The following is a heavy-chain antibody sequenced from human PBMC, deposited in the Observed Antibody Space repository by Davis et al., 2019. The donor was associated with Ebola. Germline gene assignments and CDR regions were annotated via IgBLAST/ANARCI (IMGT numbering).Heavy chain of an antibody. V-gene: IGHV3-11*01. Sequence: GESLKISCAASGFTVSSNYMNWVRQAPGKGLEWVSYISSSGSTIYYADSVKGRFTISRDNAKNSLYLQMNSLRAEDTAVYYCARVLRFLEWLPRYYYYGMDVWGQGTTVTVSS. CDR1: GFTVSSNY. J-gene: IGHJ6*02. D-gene: IGHD3-3*01. CDR2: ISSSGSTI. CDR3: ARVLRFLEWLPRYYYYGMDV.